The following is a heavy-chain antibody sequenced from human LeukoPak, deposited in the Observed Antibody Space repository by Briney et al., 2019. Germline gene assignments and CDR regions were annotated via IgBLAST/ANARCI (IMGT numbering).Heavy chain of an antibody. V-gene: IGHV3-53*01. Sequence: GGSLRLSCAASGFTVSNNYMNWVRQAPGKGLEWVSVIYSGGSTSYADSVKGRFTISRDNSKNTLYLQMNSLRAEDTAVYYCAGRVSDAFDIWGQGTTVTVSS. J-gene: IGHJ3*02. D-gene: IGHD3-22*01. CDR3: AGRVSDAFDI. CDR2: IYSGGST. CDR1: GFTVSNNY.